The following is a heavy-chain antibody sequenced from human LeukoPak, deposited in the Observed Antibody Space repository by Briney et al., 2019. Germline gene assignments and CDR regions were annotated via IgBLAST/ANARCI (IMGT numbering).Heavy chain of an antibody. CDR3: ATTGNFYDMDV. CDR1: GFAFISTS. Sequence: GGSLRLSCAASGFAFISTSIHWVRQAPGKGLEWLSYSSTVTGNIYFADSVKGRFTISRDDAKSSLNLQMSSLRAEDTAVYFCATTGNFYDMDVWGKGTTVTVSS. D-gene: IGHD1-1*01. V-gene: IGHV3-48*04. J-gene: IGHJ6*03. CDR2: SSTVTGNI.